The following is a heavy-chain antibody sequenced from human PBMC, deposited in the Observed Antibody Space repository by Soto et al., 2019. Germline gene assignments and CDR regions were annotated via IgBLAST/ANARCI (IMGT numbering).Heavy chain of an antibody. Sequence: PSETLSLTCAVSGYSISSGYYWGWIRQPPGKGLEWFGTIYHSGSTYYNPSLKSRVTISVDTSKNQFSLKLSSVTAADTAVYYCARDKAVAGDYFYYYAMDVWGQGTTVTVSS. CDR1: GYSISSGYY. J-gene: IGHJ6*02. V-gene: IGHV4-38-2*02. CDR2: IYHSGST. D-gene: IGHD6-19*01. CDR3: ARDKAVAGDYFYYYAMDV.